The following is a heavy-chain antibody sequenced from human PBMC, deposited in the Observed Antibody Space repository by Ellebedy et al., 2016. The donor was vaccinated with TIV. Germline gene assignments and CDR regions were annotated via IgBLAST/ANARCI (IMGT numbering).Heavy chain of an antibody. D-gene: IGHD1-26*01. CDR3: ARDVWGIVGATAYDAFDI. Sequence: AASVKVSCKASGGTFSSYAISWVRQAPGQGLEWMGGIIPIFGTANYAQKFQGRVTITADESTSTAYMELSSLRSEDMAVYYCARDVWGIVGATAYDAFDIWGQGTMVTVSS. CDR2: IIPIFGTA. V-gene: IGHV1-69*13. J-gene: IGHJ3*02. CDR1: GGTFSSYA.